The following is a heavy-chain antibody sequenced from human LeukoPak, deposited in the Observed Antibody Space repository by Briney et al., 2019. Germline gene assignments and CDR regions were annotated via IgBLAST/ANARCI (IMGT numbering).Heavy chain of an antibody. V-gene: IGHV3-23*01. CDR1: GFTFSNYA. D-gene: IGHD3-10*01. J-gene: IGHJ4*02. Sequence: PGGSLRLSCAASGFTFSNYAMSWVRQAPGKGLEWVSDISGSGGSTYYADSVKGRFTISRDNSKNTLFLQIYSLRAEDTAVYYCAKDQTTMVRGVNHDWGQGTLAIVSS. CDR2: ISGSGGST. CDR3: AKDQTTMVRGVNHD.